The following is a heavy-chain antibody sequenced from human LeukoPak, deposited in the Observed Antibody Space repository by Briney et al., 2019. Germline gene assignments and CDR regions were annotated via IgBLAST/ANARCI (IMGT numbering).Heavy chain of an antibody. D-gene: IGHD6-13*01. CDR2: ISWDGGST. CDR3: AKGYSSSWDSFDY. V-gene: IGHV3-43*01. Sequence: GGSLRLSCAASGFTFSSYAMSWVRQAPGKGLEWVSLISWDGGSTYYADSVKGRFTISRDNSKNSLYLQMNSLRTEDTALYYCAKGYSSSWDSFDYWGQGTLVTVSS. J-gene: IGHJ4*02. CDR1: GFTFSSYA.